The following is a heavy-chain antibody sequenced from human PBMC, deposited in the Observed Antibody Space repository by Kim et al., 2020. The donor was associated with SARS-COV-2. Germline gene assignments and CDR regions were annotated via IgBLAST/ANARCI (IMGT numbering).Heavy chain of an antibody. CDR1: GFNFFSYA. CDR2: IIASNGDT. Sequence: ASVKVSCKASGFNFFSYAMHWVRQAPGQRLEWMGWIIASNGDTRYSQKFQGRLTISWDTSANTASMELSSLRSEDTAVYYCAREGGTPEIDPLDMWGQGTVVAVSS. J-gene: IGHJ3*02. D-gene: IGHD3-16*01. CDR3: AREGGTPEIDPLDM. V-gene: IGHV1-3*01.